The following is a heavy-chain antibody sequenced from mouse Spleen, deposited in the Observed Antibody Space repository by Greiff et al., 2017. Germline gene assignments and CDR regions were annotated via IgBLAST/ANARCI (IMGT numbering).Heavy chain of an antibody. V-gene: IGHV14-3*02. D-gene: IGHD1-1*01. CDR2: IDPANGNT. Sequence: EVKLVESGAELVKPGASVKLSCTASGFNIKDTYMHWVKQRPEQGLEWIGRIDPANGNTKYDPKFQGKATITADTSSNTAYLQLSSLTSEDTAVYYCARDYGSSGDFDYWGQGTTLTVSS. J-gene: IGHJ2*01. CDR1: GFNIKDTY. CDR3: ARDYGSSGDFDY.